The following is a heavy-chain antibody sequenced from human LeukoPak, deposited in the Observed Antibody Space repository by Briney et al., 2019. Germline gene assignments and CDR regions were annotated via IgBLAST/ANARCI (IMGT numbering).Heavy chain of an antibody. CDR1: GGSISSTNYY. CDR2: VYYGGSA. CDR3: AGGGSGDITMIVAAYY. V-gene: IGHV4-39*07. J-gene: IGHJ4*02. Sequence: SETLSLTCTVSGGSISSTNYYWGWIRQPPGKGLDWVASVYYGGSAYYNPSLKSRVTMSVDTSKNQFSLKLSSVTAADTAVYYCAGGGSGDITMIVAAYYWGQGTLVTVS. D-gene: IGHD3-22*01.